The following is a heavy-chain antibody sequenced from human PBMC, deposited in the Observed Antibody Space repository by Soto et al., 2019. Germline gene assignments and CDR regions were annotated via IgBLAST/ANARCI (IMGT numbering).Heavy chain of an antibody. Sequence: SVKVSCKASGGPFSSYSISWVRQAPGQGLEWLGRIIPILGTANYAQKFQGRVTITADKPTTTAYMEMSGPRSEDTGVYYCARGNVAAAGTLGSWGQGTLVTVSS. V-gene: IGHV1-69*08. J-gene: IGHJ4*02. CDR2: IIPILGTA. CDR1: GGPFSSYS. CDR3: ARGNVAAAGTLGS. D-gene: IGHD6-13*01.